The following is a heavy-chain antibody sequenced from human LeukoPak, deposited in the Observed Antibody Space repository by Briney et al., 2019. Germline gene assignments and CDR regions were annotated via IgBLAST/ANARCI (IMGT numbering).Heavy chain of an antibody. CDR1: GGSFSGYY. D-gene: IGHD2-2*01. Sequence: SETLSLTCAVYGGSFSGYYWSWIRQPPGKGLEWIGEINHSGSTNYNPSLKSRVTISVDTSKNQFSLKLSSVTAADTAVYYCARARYCGSTSCYGGILDYWGQGTLVTVSS. CDR3: ARARYCGSTSCYGGILDY. CDR2: INHSGST. V-gene: IGHV4-34*01. J-gene: IGHJ4*02.